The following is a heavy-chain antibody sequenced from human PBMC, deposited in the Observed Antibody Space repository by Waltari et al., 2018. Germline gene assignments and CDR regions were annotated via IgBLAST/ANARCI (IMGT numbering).Heavy chain of an antibody. V-gene: IGHV3-7*03. J-gene: IGHJ4*02. D-gene: IGHD3-22*01. Sequence: EVQLVESGGGLVQPGGYLDISCAASGFTFRRSWMSWVSQAPGQGLEWVANIKQDGSEKYYVDSVKGRFTISRDNAKNSLYLQMNSLRAEDTAVYYCAREGLMIIDDSSGYSDYWGQGTLVTVSS. CDR3: AREGLMIIDDSSGYSDY. CDR2: IKQDGSEK. CDR1: GFTFRRSW.